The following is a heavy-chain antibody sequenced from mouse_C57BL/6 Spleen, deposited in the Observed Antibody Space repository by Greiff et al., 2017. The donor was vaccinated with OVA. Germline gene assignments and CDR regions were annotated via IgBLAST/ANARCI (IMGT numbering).Heavy chain of an antibody. CDR3: ARSGQLRPFAY. V-gene: IGHV1-77*01. J-gene: IGHJ3*01. Sequence: QVQLQQSGAELVKPGASVKISCKASGYTFTDYYINWVKQRPGQGLEWIGKIGPGSGSTYYNEKVKGRATMTADKASRTAYMQLSSLTSEDSAVYFCARSGQLRPFAYWGQGTLVTVSA. D-gene: IGHD3-2*02. CDR2: IGPGSGST. CDR1: GYTFTDYY.